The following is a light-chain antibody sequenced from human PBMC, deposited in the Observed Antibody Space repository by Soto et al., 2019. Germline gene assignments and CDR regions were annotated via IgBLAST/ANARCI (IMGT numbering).Light chain of an antibody. V-gene: IGKV3-11*01. CDR1: QSVRGY. J-gene: IGKJ1*01. CDR2: DAS. CDR3: QQANDWPPT. Sequence: EIVLTQSPATLSLSPGERATLSCRASQSVRGYLAWYRQKPGQAPRLLIYDASNRATGIPARFSGSGSGTDFTLTISSLEPEDFAVYYCQQANDWPPTFGQGTRV.